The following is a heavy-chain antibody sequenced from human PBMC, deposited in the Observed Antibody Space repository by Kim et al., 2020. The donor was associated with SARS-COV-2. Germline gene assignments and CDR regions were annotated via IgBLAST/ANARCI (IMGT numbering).Heavy chain of an antibody. Sequence: SETLSLTCAVYGGSFSGYYWSWIRQPPGKGLEWIGEINHSGSTNYNPSLKSRVTISVDTSKNQFSLKLSSVTAADTAVYYCARGSRGYSYGYYWGQGTLV. J-gene: IGHJ4*02. V-gene: IGHV4-34*01. CDR3: ARGSRGYSYGYY. CDR2: INHSGST. CDR1: GGSFSGYY. D-gene: IGHD5-18*01.